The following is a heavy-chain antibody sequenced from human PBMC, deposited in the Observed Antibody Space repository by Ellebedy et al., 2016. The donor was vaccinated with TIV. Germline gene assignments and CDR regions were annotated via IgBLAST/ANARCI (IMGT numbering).Heavy chain of an antibody. CDR2: FYYTGST. J-gene: IGHJ4*02. Sequence: SETLSLTXTVSGGSISSYFWSWIRQPPEKGLEWIGHFYYTGSTNYNPSLKSRVTISGDTSKNQFSLELSPVTAADTAVYYCTSWGDYGGNRHLDYWGQGTPVTVAS. V-gene: IGHV4-59*01. CDR3: TSWGDYGGNRHLDY. D-gene: IGHD4-23*01. CDR1: GGSISSYF.